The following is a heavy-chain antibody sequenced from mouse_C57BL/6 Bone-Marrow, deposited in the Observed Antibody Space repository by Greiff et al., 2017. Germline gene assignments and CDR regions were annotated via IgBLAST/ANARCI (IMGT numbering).Heavy chain of an antibody. J-gene: IGHJ2*01. CDR2: FHPYNDDT. Sequence: VQLVESGAELVKPGASVKMSCKASGYTFTTYPIEWMKQNHGKSLEWIGNFHPYNDDTKYNEKFKGKATLTGEKSSSTVYLELSRLTSHDSAVYYCARGGNYGGYYFDYWGQGTTLTVSS. D-gene: IGHD2-1*01. CDR1: GYTFTTYP. CDR3: ARGGNYGGYYFDY. V-gene: IGHV1-47*01.